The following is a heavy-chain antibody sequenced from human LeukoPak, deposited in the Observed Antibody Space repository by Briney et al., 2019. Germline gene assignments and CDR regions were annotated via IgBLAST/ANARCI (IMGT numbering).Heavy chain of an antibody. D-gene: IGHD2-8*01. CDR2: ISSSSSTM. V-gene: IGHV3-48*04. Sequence: PGGSQRLSCAGSGFTFSSYWMTWVRQTPGKGLEWVSYISSSSSTMYYADSVKGRFTISRDNAKNSLYLQMNSLRAEDTAVYYCARHGYHCNGMDVWGQGTTVTVSS. J-gene: IGHJ6*02. CDR1: GFTFSSYW. CDR3: ARHGYHCNGMDV.